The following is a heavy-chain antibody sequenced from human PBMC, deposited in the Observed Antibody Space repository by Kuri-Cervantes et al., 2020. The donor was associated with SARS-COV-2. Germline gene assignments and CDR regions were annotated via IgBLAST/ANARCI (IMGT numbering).Heavy chain of an antibody. J-gene: IGHJ3*02. V-gene: IGHV3-48*01. CDR2: ISSSSSTI. CDR3: ARERKGSGQKRGAFDI. Sequence: GESLKISCAASGFTFSSYSMNWVRQAPGKGLEWVSYISSSSSTIYYADSVKGRFTISRGNAKNSLYLQMNSLRAEDTAVYYCARERKGSGQKRGAFDIWGQGTMVTVSS. D-gene: IGHD6-19*01. CDR1: GFTFSSYS.